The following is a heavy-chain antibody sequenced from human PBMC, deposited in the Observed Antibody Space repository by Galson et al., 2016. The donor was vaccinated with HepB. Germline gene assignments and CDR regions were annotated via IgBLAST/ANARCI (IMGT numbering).Heavy chain of an antibody. J-gene: IGHJ4*02. CDR1: GGPVYSHDYY. D-gene: IGHD7-27*01. CDR3: ARPYVGWGHYRFDS. Sequence: TLSLTCSVSGGPVYSHDYYWTWIRQPPGKGLEWIGYIYYSGTTYYNPSLKSRIDMSIDTSKDQFSLTMTSVTAADTAVYYCARPYVGWGHYRFDSWGQGSLLIVSS. V-gene: IGHV4-30-4*01. CDR2: IYYSGTT.